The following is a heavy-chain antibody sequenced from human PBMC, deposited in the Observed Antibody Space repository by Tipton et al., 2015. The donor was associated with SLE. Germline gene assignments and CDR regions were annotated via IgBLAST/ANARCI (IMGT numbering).Heavy chain of an antibody. CDR2: ISSSSSYI. CDR1: GFTFSSYS. J-gene: IGHJ3*02. V-gene: IGHV3-21*01. Sequence: LRLSCAASGFTFSSYSMNWVRQAPGKGLEWVSSISSSSSYIYYADSVKGRFTISRDNAKNSLYLQMNSLRAEDTAVYYCARDQLPVGPDAFDIWGQGTMVTVSS. D-gene: IGHD1-26*01. CDR3: ARDQLPVGPDAFDI.